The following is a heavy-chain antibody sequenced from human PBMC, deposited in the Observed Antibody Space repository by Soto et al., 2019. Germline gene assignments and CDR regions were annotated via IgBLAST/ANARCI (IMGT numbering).Heavy chain of an antibody. CDR3: AKQSNHFYYYNMDV. CDR2: ISGSGGNT. CDR1: GFTFSMYA. J-gene: IGHJ6*02. Sequence: EVQLLESGGGLVQPGGSLRLSCAASGFTFSMYAMSWVRQAPGKGLEWVSAISGSGGNTYYADSVKCRFTISRDNSKNTLYLQMNSLRAEDTAVYYCAKQSNHFYYYNMDVWGQGTTVTVSS. V-gene: IGHV3-23*01. D-gene: IGHD3-3*02.